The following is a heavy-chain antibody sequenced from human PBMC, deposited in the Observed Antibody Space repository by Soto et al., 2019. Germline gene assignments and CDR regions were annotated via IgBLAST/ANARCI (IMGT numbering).Heavy chain of an antibody. J-gene: IGHJ6*02. V-gene: IGHV4-34*01. CDR3: ARGRAARPSPDHYDYGMGV. D-gene: IGHD6-6*01. CDR2: INHSGST. CDR1: GGSFSGYY. Sequence: SLTCAVYGGSFSGYYWSWIRQPPGKGLEWIGEINHSGSTNYNPSLKSRVTISVDTSKNQFSLKLSSVTAADTAVYYCARGRAARPSPDHYDYGMGVWGQGTTVTVSS.